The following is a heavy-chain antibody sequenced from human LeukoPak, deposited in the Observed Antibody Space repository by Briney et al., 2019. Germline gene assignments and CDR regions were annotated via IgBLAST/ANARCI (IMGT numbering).Heavy chain of an antibody. CDR2: IYTSGST. CDR1: GGSVSSHY. D-gene: IGHD3-9*01. Sequence: SETLSLTCSVSGGSVSSHYWSWIRQPPGKGLEWIGYIYTSGSTNYNPSLKSRVTISVDTSKNQFSLKLSSVTAADTAVYYCARDRSGSYYDILTGYSAPSYYFDYWGQGTLVTVSS. CDR3: ARDRSGSYYDILTGYSAPSYYFDY. V-gene: IGHV4-59*02. J-gene: IGHJ4*02.